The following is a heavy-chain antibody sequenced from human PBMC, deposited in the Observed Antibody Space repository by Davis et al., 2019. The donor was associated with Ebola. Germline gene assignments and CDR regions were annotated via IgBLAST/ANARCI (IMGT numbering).Heavy chain of an antibody. CDR2: INPNSGGT. J-gene: IGHJ4*02. D-gene: IGHD1-26*01. CDR1: GYTFTGYY. V-gene: IGHV1-2*02. Sequence: ASVKVSCKASGYTFTGYYMHWVRQAPGQGLEWMGWINPNSGGTNYAQKFQGRVTMTRDTSISTAYMELSRLRSGDTAVYYCASGLGSIVGATHFDYWGQGTLVTVSS. CDR3: ASGLGSIVGATHFDY.